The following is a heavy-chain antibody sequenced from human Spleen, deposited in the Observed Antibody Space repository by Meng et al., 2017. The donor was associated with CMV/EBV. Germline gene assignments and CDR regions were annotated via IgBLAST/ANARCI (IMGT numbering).Heavy chain of an antibody. CDR2: ISSSSSTI. V-gene: IGHV3-48*04. CDR1: GFTFSSYA. D-gene: IGHD1-26*01. J-gene: IGHJ4*02. Sequence: GESLKISCAASGFTFSSYAMSWVRQAPGKGLEWVSYISSSSSTIYYADSVKGRFTISRDNAKNSLYLQMNSLRAEDTAVYYCAREDIVGATTGFDYWGQGTLVTVSS. CDR3: AREDIVGATTGFDY.